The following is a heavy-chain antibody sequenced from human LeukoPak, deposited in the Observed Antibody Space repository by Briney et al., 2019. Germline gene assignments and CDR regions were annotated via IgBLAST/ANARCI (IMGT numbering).Heavy chain of an antibody. CDR1: RVTLCGYW. CDR3: ARTTYGDY. Sequence: GGSLRLSCAASRVTLCGYWMTWGRQAPREGLEWAAAIKEDGSETYYVDSVKGRFAISRDNAKNSLYLQMSSLRAEDTAVYYCARTTYGDYWGQGTLVTVSS. CDR2: IKEDGSET. D-gene: IGHD1-1*01. V-gene: IGHV3-7*02. J-gene: IGHJ4*02.